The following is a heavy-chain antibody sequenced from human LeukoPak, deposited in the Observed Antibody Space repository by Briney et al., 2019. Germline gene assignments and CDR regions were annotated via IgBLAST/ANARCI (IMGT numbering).Heavy chain of an antibody. Sequence: GGSLRLSCAASGFSFSKYGMHWVRQVPGKGLEWVALISYDGRRKYYADSMKGRFTISRDNFKNTLNLQMNSLGAEDTAVYYCAKEGTSMAFDGDYFDYWGQGTLVTVSS. J-gene: IGHJ4*01. CDR3: AKEGTSMAFDGDYFDY. D-gene: IGHD1-1*01. CDR2: ISYDGRRK. CDR1: GFSFSKYG. V-gene: IGHV3-30*18.